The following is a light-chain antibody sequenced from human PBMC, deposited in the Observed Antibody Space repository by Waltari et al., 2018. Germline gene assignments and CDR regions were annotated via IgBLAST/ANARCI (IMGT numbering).Light chain of an antibody. CDR3: SSFTTSSTLL. CDR2: DVS. CDR1: SSAVGAFTS. V-gene: IGLV2-14*03. Sequence: QSALTQPATVSASPGESITISCTATSSAVGAFTSVSWYQQHPGKAPKFTVYDVSHRPSGVSHRFSGSKSGNTASLTISGLQAEDEAVYYCSSFTTSSTLLFGGGTKLTVL. J-gene: IGLJ2*01.